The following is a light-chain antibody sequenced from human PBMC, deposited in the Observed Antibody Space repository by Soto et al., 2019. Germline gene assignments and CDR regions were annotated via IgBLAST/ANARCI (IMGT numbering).Light chain of an antibody. CDR3: QQYNSYSPEWT. CDR1: QSISSW. Sequence: DIQMTQSPSTLPASVGDRVTITCRASQSISSWLAWYQQKPGKAPKLLIYDASSLESGVPSRFSGSGSGTEFTLTISSLQPDDFATYYCQQYNSYSPEWTFGQGTKVEIK. J-gene: IGKJ1*01. V-gene: IGKV1-5*01. CDR2: DAS.